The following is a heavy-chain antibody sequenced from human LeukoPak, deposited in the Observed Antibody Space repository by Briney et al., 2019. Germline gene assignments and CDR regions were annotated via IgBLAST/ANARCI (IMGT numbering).Heavy chain of an antibody. D-gene: IGHD3-3*01. CDR1: GFTFSSNA. V-gene: IGHV3-21*01. Sequence: GGSLRLSCAGSGFTFSSNAMSWVRQAPGKGLEWVSSISSSSSYIYYADSVKGRFTISRDNAKNSLYLQMNSLRAEDTAVYYCARAPSHTAIFGVVIDLYYFDYWGQGTLVTVSS. CDR2: ISSSSSYI. J-gene: IGHJ4*02. CDR3: ARAPSHTAIFGVVIDLYYFDY.